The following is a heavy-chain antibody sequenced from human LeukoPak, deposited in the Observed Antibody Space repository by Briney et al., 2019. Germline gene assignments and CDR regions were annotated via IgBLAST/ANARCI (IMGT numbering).Heavy chain of an antibody. D-gene: IGHD1-14*01. J-gene: IGHJ3*02. CDR3: ARLTSGAFDI. V-gene: IGHV4-30-2*01. CDR1: GGSISSGGYY. CDR2: IYHSGST. Sequence: SQTLSLTCTVSGGSISSGGYYWSWIRQPPGKGLEWIGYIYHSGSTYYNPSLKSRVTISVDRSKNQFSLKLSSVTAADTAVYYCARLTSGAFDIWGQGTMVTVSS.